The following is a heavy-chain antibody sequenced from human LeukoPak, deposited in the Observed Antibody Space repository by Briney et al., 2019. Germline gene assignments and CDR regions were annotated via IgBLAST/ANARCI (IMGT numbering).Heavy chain of an antibody. CDR1: GFTFSSYA. J-gene: IGHJ4*02. CDR2: ISYDGSNK. Sequence: GGSQRLSCAASGFTFSSYAMHWVRQAPGKGLEWVAVISYDGSNKYYADSVKGRFTISRDNSKNTLYLQMNSLRAEDTAVYYCARDRLDFDWLGGVDYWGQGTLVTVSS. CDR3: ARDRLDFDWLGGVDY. V-gene: IGHV3-30-3*01. D-gene: IGHD3-9*01.